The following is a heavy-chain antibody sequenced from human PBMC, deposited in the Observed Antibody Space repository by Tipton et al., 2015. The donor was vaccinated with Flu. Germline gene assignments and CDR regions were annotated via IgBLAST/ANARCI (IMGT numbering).Heavy chain of an antibody. CDR2: INHSGST. Sequence: TLSLTCAVYGGSFSGYYWSWIRQPPGKGLEWIGEINHSGSTNYNPSLKSRVTMSVDTSKNQFSLKLSSVTAADTAVYYCARAQYYDFWSGYYRDHDAFDIWGQGTMVTVSS. V-gene: IGHV4-34*01. D-gene: IGHD3-3*01. J-gene: IGHJ3*02. CDR1: GGSFSGYY. CDR3: ARAQYYDFWSGYYRDHDAFDI.